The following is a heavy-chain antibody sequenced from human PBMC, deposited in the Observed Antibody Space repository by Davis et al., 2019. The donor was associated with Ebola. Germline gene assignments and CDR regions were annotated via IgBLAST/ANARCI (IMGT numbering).Heavy chain of an antibody. CDR2: IYHSGST. D-gene: IGHD6-6*01. CDR1: GGSISSGGYS. J-gene: IGHJ4*02. V-gene: IGHV4-30-2*01. CDR3: ARLSSSSGLDY. Sequence: LRLSCAVSGGSISSGGYSWSWIRQPPGKGLEWIGYIYHSGSTYYNPSLKSRVTISVDTSKNQFSLKLSSVTAADTAVYYCARLSSSSGLDYWGQGTLVTVSS.